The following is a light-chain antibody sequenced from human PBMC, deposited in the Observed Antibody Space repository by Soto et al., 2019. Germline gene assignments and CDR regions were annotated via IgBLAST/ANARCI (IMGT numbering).Light chain of an antibody. CDR1: QSIAYY. J-gene: IGKJ2*01. CDR2: AAS. V-gene: IGKV1-39*01. CDR3: QQSSNSPMYA. Sequence: DIQMTQSPSSLSASVGDRVTITCRASQSIAYYLNWFQQKPGKAPTLLIYAASSLQSGVPSRFSGSGSGTDFTLTISSLQPEDFATYYCQQSSNSPMYAFGQGTKLYVK.